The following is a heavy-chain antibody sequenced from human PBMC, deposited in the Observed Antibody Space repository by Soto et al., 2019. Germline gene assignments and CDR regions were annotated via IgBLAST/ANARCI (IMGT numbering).Heavy chain of an antibody. CDR2: TSGTGGRA. CDR3: VREENTWYSRGSFDV. J-gene: IGHJ3*01. V-gene: IGHV3-23*01. Sequence: PGGSLRLSCAASGFTYSNYAMNWVRQAPEKGLEWVSFTSGTGGRASYAASVQGRFTIPRNNSNNRQFLQMDSRRHENPGIYYIVREENTWYSRGSFDVWARGTMETV. D-gene: IGHD2-21*02. CDR1: GFTYSNYA.